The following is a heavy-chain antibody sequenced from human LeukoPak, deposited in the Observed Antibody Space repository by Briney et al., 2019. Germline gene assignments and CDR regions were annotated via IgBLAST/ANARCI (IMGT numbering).Heavy chain of an antibody. Sequence: SETLSLTCTVSGGSISSYYWSWIRQPPGKGLEWIGYIYYSGSTNYNPSLKSRVTISVDTSKNQFSLKLSSMTAADTAVYYCARHARDTSDYYDYWGQGTLVTVSS. D-gene: IGHD3-22*01. J-gene: IGHJ4*02. CDR3: ARHARDTSDYYDY. V-gene: IGHV4-59*08. CDR2: IYYSGST. CDR1: GGSISSYY.